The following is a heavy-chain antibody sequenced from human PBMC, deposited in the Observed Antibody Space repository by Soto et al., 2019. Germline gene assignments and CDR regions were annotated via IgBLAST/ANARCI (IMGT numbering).Heavy chain of an antibody. CDR1: GFTFSNYA. V-gene: IGHV3-23*01. J-gene: IGHJ4*02. Sequence: EVQLLESGGGSVQPGGSLRLSCSASGFTFSNYAMSWVRQAPGKGLEWVASISGSGRSTNYADSVKGRFTISRDNSKNTLAVQMSSLRAEDTAVYYCASVDYGAYIPHFDYWGQGTLVTVSS. D-gene: IGHD4-17*01. CDR2: ISGSGRST. CDR3: ASVDYGAYIPHFDY.